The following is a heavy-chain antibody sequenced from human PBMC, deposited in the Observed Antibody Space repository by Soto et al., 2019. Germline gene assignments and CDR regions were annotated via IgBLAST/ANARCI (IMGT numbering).Heavy chain of an antibody. J-gene: IGHJ4*02. CDR1: GFSVTANY. CDR3: HGYGY. V-gene: IGHV3-53*01. D-gene: IGHD5-12*01. CDR2: IYSGGST. Sequence: EVQVVESGGGLIQPGGSLRLSCEVSGFSVTANYMSWVRQAPGKGLEWVSVIYSGGSTYYIDSVKGRFSISRDISKNTLYLQMNSLRAEXTAVYYCHGYGYWGQGTLVTVSS.